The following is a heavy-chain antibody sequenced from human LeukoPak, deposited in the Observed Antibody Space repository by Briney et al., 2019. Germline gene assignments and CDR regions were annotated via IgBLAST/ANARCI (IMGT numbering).Heavy chain of an antibody. CDR2: ISSSGSTI. J-gene: IGHJ4*02. Sequence: GGSLRLSCAASGFTFSDYYMSLIRQAPGNALEWVSYISSSGSTIYYADSVKGRFTISRDKAKNSLYLQMNSLRAEDTAVYYCARSSSGWNFDYWGQGTLVTVSS. CDR3: ARSSSGWNFDY. CDR1: GFTFSDYY. V-gene: IGHV3-11*01. D-gene: IGHD6-19*01.